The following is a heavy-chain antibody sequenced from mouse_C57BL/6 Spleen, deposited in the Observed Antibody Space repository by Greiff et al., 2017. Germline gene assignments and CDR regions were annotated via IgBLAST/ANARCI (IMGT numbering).Heavy chain of an antibody. J-gene: IGHJ2*01. CDR2: IYPGSGNT. Sequence: VQLVESGAELVRPGASVKLSCKASGYTFTDYYINWVKQRPGQGLEWIARIYPGSGNTYYNEKFKGKATLTAEKSSSTAYMQLSSLTSEDSAVYFCARMGDYFDYWGQGTTLTVSS. V-gene: IGHV1-76*01. D-gene: IGHD2-3*01. CDR3: ARMGDYFDY. CDR1: GYTFTDYY.